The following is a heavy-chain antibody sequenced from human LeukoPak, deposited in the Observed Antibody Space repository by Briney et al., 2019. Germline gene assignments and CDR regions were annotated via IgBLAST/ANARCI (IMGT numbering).Heavy chain of an antibody. Sequence: KPSETLSLTCAVYGGSFSGYYWSWIRQPPGKGLEWIGEINHSGSTNYNPSLKSRVTISVDTSKNQFSLKLSSVTAADTAVYYCASKSSSWYWYLDYWGQRTLVTVSS. V-gene: IGHV4-34*01. CDR3: ASKSSSWYWYLDY. D-gene: IGHD6-13*01. J-gene: IGHJ4*02. CDR1: GGSFSGYY. CDR2: INHSGST.